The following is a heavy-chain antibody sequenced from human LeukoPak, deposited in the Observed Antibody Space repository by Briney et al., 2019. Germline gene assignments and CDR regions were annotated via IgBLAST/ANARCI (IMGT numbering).Heavy chain of an antibody. Sequence: PSETLSLTCAVYGGSFSGYYWSWIRQPPGKGLEWIGEINHSGSTNYNPSLTSRVTISVDTSKNQFSLRLSSVTAADTAVYYCARAVGATAMFYPWGQGTLGTVSS. V-gene: IGHV4-34*01. CDR2: INHSGST. CDR3: ARAVGATAMFYP. J-gene: IGHJ5*02. D-gene: IGHD1-26*01. CDR1: GGSFSGYY.